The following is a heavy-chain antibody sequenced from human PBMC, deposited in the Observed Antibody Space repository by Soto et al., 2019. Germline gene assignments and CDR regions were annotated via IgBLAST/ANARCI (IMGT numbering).Heavy chain of an antibody. CDR1: GGTFSSYA. V-gene: IGHV1-69*13. Sequence: RASVKVSCKASGGTFSSYAISWVRQAPGQGLEWMGGIIPIFGTANYAQKFQGRVTITADESTGTAYMELSSLRSEDTAVYYCARVSWGSQSLFDYWGQGTLVTVSS. J-gene: IGHJ4*02. CDR3: ARVSWGSQSLFDY. D-gene: IGHD3-16*01. CDR2: IIPIFGTA.